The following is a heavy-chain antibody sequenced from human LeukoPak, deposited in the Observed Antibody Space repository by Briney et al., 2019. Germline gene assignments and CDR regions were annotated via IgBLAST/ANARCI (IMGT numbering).Heavy chain of an antibody. V-gene: IGHV4-59*08. Sequence: SETLSLTCTVSGGSISSNYWNWIRQPPGKGLEWIANIYYSGSTNYNPSLKSRVTISVDTSKNQFSLRLSSVTAADTAVYYCASNKEQWLFSDWGQGTLVTVSS. J-gene: IGHJ4*02. CDR1: GGSISSNY. D-gene: IGHD6-19*01. CDR3: ASNKEQWLFSD. CDR2: IYYSGST.